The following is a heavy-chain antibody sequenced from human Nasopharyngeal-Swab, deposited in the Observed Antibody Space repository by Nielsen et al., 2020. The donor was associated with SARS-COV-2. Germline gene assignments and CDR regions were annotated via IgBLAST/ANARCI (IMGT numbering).Heavy chain of an antibody. D-gene: IGHD3-10*01. CDR1: GLIFDDYA. CDR3: AKGLAGGSGAFDI. Sequence: GESLKISCAASGLIFDDYAMHWVRHAPGKGLEWVSLISWDGGSTYYVDSVKGRFTISRDNSRNSLYLQMNSLRAEDTALYYCAKGLAGGSGAFDIWGQGTMVTVSS. CDR2: ISWDGGST. J-gene: IGHJ3*02. V-gene: IGHV3-43D*04.